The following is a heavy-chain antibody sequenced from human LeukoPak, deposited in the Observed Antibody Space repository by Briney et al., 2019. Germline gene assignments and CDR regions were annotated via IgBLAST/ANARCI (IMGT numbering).Heavy chain of an antibody. D-gene: IGHD3-9*01. CDR3: AKDRVDVLTGYFYY. CDR2: ITTSGTYI. CDR1: RFTFTRFN. V-gene: IGHV3-21*04. J-gene: IGHJ4*02. Sequence: GSLRLSCAASRFTFTRFNMNWVRQAPGKGLELVSSITTSGTYIYYADSVKGRSTISRDNSKNTLYLQMNSLRAEDTAVYYCAKDRVDVLTGYFYYWGQGVLVTVSS.